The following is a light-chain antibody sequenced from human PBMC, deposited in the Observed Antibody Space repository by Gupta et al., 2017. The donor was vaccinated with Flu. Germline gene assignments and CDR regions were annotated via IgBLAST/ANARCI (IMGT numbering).Light chain of an antibody. CDR2: GAS. J-gene: IGKJ2*01. CDR1: QDVGTD. CDR3: QQYDTWPPS. V-gene: IGKV3-15*01. Sequence: PATLSVSPEERVTLSCSASQDVGTDLAWYQQTPGQPPRLLIYGASTRDTAVPAKFSGSGSGTEFTLTISSLQSEDFAIYYCQQYDTWPPSFGQGTKLEIK.